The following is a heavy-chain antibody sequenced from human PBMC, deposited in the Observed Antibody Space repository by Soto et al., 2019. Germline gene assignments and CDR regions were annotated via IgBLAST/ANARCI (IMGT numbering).Heavy chain of an antibody. Sequence: EVQLAESGGGLAQPGGSLRLSCAASGFTLSGYAMDWVRQAPGKGLEYVSGISSNGVGTYYANSVQGRFTISRDNSKNTVYLQLGSLRPEETAVYYCSRRARPDFYYMDVWGKGTTVTVSS. V-gene: IGHV3-64*01. CDR2: ISSNGVGT. D-gene: IGHD6-6*01. J-gene: IGHJ6*03. CDR3: SRRARPDFYYMDV. CDR1: GFTLSGYA.